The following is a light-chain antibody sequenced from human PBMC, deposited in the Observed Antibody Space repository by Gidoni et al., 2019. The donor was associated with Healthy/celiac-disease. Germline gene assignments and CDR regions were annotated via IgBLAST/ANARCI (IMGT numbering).Light chain of an antibody. CDR2: GAS. CDR1: QSVSSSY. Sequence: ELVLTESPCTLSLSTGERATLSCRASQSVSSSYLAWYQQKPGQAPRLLIYGASSRATGIPYRFSGSGSGTDFTLTISRLEPEDFAVYYCQQYGSSPYTFGQGTKLEIK. CDR3: QQYGSSPYT. J-gene: IGKJ2*01. V-gene: IGKV3-20*01.